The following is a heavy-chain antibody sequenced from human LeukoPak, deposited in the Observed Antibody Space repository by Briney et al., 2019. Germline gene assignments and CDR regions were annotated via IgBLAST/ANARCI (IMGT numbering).Heavy chain of an antibody. CDR3: ARHGTISSESYFDY. Sequence: PSQTLSLTCSVSGGSVSSYYWSWIRQSPGKGLEWIGYIHNSGRTNYNPSLKSRVTGFVDTSKNQVSLRLSSVTAADTAVYYCARHGTISSESYFDYWGQGALVTVSS. V-gene: IGHV4-59*08. J-gene: IGHJ4*02. CDR2: IHNSGRT. D-gene: IGHD1-14*01. CDR1: GGSVSSYY.